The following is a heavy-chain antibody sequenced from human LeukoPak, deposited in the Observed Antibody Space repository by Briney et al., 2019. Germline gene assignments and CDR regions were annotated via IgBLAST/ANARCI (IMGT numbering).Heavy chain of an antibody. D-gene: IGHD6-13*01. CDR3: ARDLGVAAASNWFDP. J-gene: IGHJ5*02. V-gene: IGHV4-39*07. Sequence: SETLSLTCTVSGGSISSSNDYWGWIRQPPGKGLEWIGSIYYGGSTYYNPSLKSRVTTSVDTSKNQFSLKLSSVTAADTAVYYCARDLGVAAASNWFDPWGQGTLVTVSS. CDR2: IYYGGST. CDR1: GGSISSSNDY.